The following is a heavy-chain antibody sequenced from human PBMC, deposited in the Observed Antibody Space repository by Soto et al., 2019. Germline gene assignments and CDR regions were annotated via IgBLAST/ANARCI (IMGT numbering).Heavy chain of an antibody. CDR2: IYYSGST. D-gene: IGHD2-15*01. V-gene: IGHV4-31*03. Sequence: NPSETLSLTCTVSGGSISSGGYYWSWIRQHPGKGLEWIGYIYYSGSTYYNPSLKSRVTISVDTSKNQFSLKLSSVTAADTAVYYCAREIRYCSGGSCYLNWFDPWRQGTLVTVSS. CDR3: AREIRYCSGGSCYLNWFDP. CDR1: GGSISSGGYY. J-gene: IGHJ5*02.